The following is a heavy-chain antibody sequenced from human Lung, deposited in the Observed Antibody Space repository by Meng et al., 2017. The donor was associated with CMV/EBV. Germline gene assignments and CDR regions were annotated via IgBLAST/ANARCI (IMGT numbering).Heavy chain of an antibody. CDR2: ISTCNGNR. CDR1: GYTLSNDR. Sequence: EAQLVQAGGELIKPGDSMQVYCNASGYTLSNDRIMWVRQAPGQGLEWVGSISTCNGNRHYAHTLKGRFTITRDKATSSLYLEMNSLRSDDTAVYYCARVEFETSSIDYWGPGTLVTASS. V-gene: IGHV3-21*01. J-gene: IGHJ4*02. CDR3: ARVEFETSSIDY. D-gene: IGHD6-6*01.